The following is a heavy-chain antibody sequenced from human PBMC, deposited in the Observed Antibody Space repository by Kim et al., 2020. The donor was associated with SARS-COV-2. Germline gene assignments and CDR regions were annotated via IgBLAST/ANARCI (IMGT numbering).Heavy chain of an antibody. CDR1: GYTFTSYA. Sequence: ASVKVSCKASGYTFTSYAMHWVRQAPGQRLEWMGWINAGNGNTKYSQKFQGRVTITRDTSASTAYMELSSLRSEDTAVYYCARAHSFDFYDSSGYSLDYWGQGTLVTVSS. CDR3: ARAHSFDFYDSSGYSLDY. CDR2: INAGNGNT. D-gene: IGHD3-22*01. J-gene: IGHJ4*02. V-gene: IGHV1-3*01.